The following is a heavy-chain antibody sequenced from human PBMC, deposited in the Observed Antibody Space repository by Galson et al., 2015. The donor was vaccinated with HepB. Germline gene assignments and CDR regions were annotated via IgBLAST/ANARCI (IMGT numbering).Heavy chain of an antibody. CDR1: GFTFSSYA. CDR3: ATTQGLGWFDP. Sequence: LRLSCAASGFTFSSYAMSWVRQAPGKGLEWVSLISGDNTYYADYVKGRFTISRDNSKNTLHLQMNSLRAEDTAVYYCATTQGLGWFDPWGQGTLVTVSS. D-gene: IGHD3-16*01. J-gene: IGHJ5*02. CDR2: ISGDNT. V-gene: IGHV3-23*01.